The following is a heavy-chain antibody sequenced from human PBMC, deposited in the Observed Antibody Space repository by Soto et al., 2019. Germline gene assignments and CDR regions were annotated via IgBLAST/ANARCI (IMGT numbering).Heavy chain of an antibody. V-gene: IGHV3-74*01. CDR2: IDNAGTDS. J-gene: IGHJ6*04. Sequence: EVQLVESGGGLVQPGGSLRLSCAASGFTLSGRSMHWVRQAPGKGLVWVSGIDNAGTDSTYADSVKGRFTSSRDNAKNMLYLPMNSLRVEATAVYYCARGLFGPDVWGKGTTVTVSS. CDR1: GFTLSGRS. D-gene: IGHD3-10*02. CDR3: ARGLFGPDV.